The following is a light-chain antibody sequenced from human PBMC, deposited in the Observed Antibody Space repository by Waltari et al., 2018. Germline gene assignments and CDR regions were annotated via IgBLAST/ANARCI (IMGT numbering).Light chain of an antibody. J-gene: IGLJ2*01. Sequence: QSALTQPASVSGSPGQSITISCTGTSSDVGRYDLVSWYPQHPGKAPKLMIYDVTKRPSGVSSRFSASKSGNTASLTISGLQSEDEADYFCSSYRSSTTPIPVFGGGTKLTVL. CDR2: DVT. V-gene: IGLV2-14*02. CDR1: SSDVGRYDL. CDR3: SSYRSSTTPIPV.